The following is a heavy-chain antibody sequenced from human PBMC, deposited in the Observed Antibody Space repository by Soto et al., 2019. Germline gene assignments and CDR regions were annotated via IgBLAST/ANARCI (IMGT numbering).Heavy chain of an antibody. Sequence: LSLTCVVSGYSFNSVHFWGWIRQPPGKGLQWIGSLSQNGGTYRNPSLRGRVTLSVDTSKNQFSLKLTSVTAADAAVYYCAAATLPGARFYGMDVWGQGSTVTVSS. CDR3: AAATLPGARFYGMDV. CDR2: LSQNGGT. CDR1: GYSFNSVHF. V-gene: IGHV4-38-2*01. J-gene: IGHJ6*02. D-gene: IGHD2-2*01.